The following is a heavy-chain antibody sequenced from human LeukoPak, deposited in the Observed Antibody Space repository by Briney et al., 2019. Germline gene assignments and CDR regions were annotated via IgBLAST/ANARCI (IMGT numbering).Heavy chain of an antibody. CDR2: ISGSGGST. D-gene: IGHD2-21*02. Sequence: GGSLRLSCAASGFTFSSYAMSWVRQAPGKGLEWVSAISGSGGSTYYADSVKGRFTISRDNSKNTLYLQMNSLRAEVTAVYYCAKGIVVVTAIRGYYFDYWGQGTLVTVSS. V-gene: IGHV3-23*01. J-gene: IGHJ4*02. CDR1: GFTFSSYA. CDR3: AKGIVVVTAIRGYYFDY.